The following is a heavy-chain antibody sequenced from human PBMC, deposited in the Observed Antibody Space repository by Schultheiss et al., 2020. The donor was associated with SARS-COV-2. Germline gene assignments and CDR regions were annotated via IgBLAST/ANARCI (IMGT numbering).Heavy chain of an antibody. J-gene: IGHJ3*02. V-gene: IGHV3-64*04. CDR1: GFTFSSYA. CDR2: INSNGGST. Sequence: GGSLRLSCAASGFTFSSYAMDWVRQAPGKGLEYVSTINSNGGSTYYADSVKGRFTISRDNSKNTLCLQMNSLRTEDTAIYYCVKEGSGSAALFDIWGQGTMVTVSS. CDR3: VKEGSGSAALFDI. D-gene: IGHD1-26*01.